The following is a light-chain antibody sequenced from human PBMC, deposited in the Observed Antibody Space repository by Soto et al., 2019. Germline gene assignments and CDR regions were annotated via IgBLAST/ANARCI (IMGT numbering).Light chain of an antibody. J-gene: IGKJ1*01. CDR3: QQYNNWHRT. CDR1: QSIKSE. V-gene: IGKV3-15*01. Sequence: EIVMTQSPATLSVSPGERATLSCRASQSIKSELVWYQQKPGQAPRLLIYGASSRATGIPVRFSGSGSGTEFTLTISSLQSEDFAIYYCQQYNNWHRTFGQGTTVEVK. CDR2: GAS.